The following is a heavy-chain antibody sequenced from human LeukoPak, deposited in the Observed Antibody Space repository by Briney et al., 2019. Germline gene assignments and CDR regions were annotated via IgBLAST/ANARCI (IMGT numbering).Heavy chain of an antibody. CDR2: INAGDGNT. J-gene: IGHJ3*02. D-gene: IGHD3-10*01. CDR1: GYTFTSYA. CDR3: AGWAPRGAFDI. V-gene: IGHV1-3*01. Sequence: GASVKVSCKASGYTFTSYAMHWVRQAPGQRLEWMGWINAGDGNTKYSQKFQGRVTITRDTSASTAYMELSSLRSEDTAVYYCAGWAPRGAFDIWGQGTMVTVSS.